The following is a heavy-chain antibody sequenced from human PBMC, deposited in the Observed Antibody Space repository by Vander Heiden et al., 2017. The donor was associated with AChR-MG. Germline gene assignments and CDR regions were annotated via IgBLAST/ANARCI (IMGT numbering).Heavy chain of an antibody. CDR1: GFTFSSYA. D-gene: IGHD4-17*01. Sequence: QVQLVESGGGVVQPGRSLRLSCAASGFTFSSYAMHWVRQAPGKGLEWVAVISYDGSNKYYADSVKGRVTISRDNSKNTLYLQMNSLRAEDTAVYYCARDPHTVTTGKRGAFDIWGQGTMVTVSS. V-gene: IGHV3-30-3*01. J-gene: IGHJ3*02. CDR2: ISYDGSNK. CDR3: ARDPHTVTTGKRGAFDI.